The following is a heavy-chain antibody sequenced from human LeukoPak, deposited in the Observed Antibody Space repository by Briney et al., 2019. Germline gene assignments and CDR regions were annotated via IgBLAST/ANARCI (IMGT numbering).Heavy chain of an antibody. Sequence: SVKVSCKASGGTFSSYAISWVRQAPGQGLEWMEGIIPIFGTANYAQKFQGRVTITTDESTSTAYMELSSLRSEDTAVYYCARLWFGELRDYGMDVWGQGTTVTVSS. D-gene: IGHD3-10*01. CDR1: GGTFSSYA. CDR2: IIPIFGTA. V-gene: IGHV1-69*05. CDR3: ARLWFGELRDYGMDV. J-gene: IGHJ6*02.